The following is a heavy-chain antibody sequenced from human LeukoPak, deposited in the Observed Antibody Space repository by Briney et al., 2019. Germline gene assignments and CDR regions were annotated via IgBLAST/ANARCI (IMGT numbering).Heavy chain of an antibody. Sequence: SVKVSCKASGGTFISHAISWVRQAPGQGLEWRGGIIPIFGTANYAQKFQGRVTITTDESTSTAYMELSSLRSEDTAVYYCASTRRTAMPSYYFDYWGQGTLVTVSS. CDR3: ASTRRTAMPSYYFDY. CDR1: GGTFISHA. D-gene: IGHD5-18*01. CDR2: IIPIFGTA. V-gene: IGHV1-69*05. J-gene: IGHJ4*02.